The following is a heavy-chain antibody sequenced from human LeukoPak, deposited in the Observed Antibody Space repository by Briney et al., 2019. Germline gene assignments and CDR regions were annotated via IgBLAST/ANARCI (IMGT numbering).Heavy chain of an antibody. J-gene: IGHJ6*04. CDR3: AGGAYRELLWFGELLSPLYYYGMDV. Sequence: VASVTVSCKASGGTFSSYAISWVGQAPGQGLEWMGGIIPMFGTANYAQKVQGRVTITADESTSTAYMELSSLRSEDTAVYYCAGGAYRELLWFGELLSPLYYYGMDVWGKGTTVTVSS. V-gene: IGHV1-69*13. CDR2: IIPMFGTA. CDR1: GGTFSSYA. D-gene: IGHD3-10*01.